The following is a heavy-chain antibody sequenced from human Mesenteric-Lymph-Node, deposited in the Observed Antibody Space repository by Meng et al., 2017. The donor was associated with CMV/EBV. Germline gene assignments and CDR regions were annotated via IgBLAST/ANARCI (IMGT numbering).Heavy chain of an antibody. Sequence: EVQLVESGGGLVQPGESLGLSCAASGFTFSSYWMHWVRQAPGKGLVWLSRIDVDGSTTNYANSAKGRFTISRDNAKNTLYLQINDLTPEDTAVYYCVRPVLGGASVVAFDYWGQGTLVTVSS. CDR2: IDVDGSTT. CDR1: GFTFSSYW. J-gene: IGHJ4*02. D-gene: IGHD2-15*01. V-gene: IGHV3-74*01. CDR3: VRPVLGGASVVAFDY.